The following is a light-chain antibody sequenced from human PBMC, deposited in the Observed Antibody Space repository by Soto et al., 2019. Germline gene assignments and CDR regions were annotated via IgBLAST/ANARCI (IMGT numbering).Light chain of an antibody. V-gene: IGKV1-33*01. CDR1: QDISHY. CDR2: DAS. Sequence: DIQMTQSPSSLSASVGDRVTITCQASQDISHYLNWYQQKPGKAPNLLIYDASNLEVGVPSRFSGSGYGTEFTLTISSLQPDDFATYYCQDYSSYSMYTFGQGTKLEIK. CDR3: QDYSSYSMYT. J-gene: IGKJ2*01.